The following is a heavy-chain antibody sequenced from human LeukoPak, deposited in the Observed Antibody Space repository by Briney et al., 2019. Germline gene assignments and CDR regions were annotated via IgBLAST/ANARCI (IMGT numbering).Heavy chain of an antibody. CDR2: ISSSSSYI. CDR1: GITFSSYS. D-gene: IGHD3-22*01. V-gene: IGHV3-21*04. CDR3: AKDPGGYYDSSGYYYDY. Sequence: GGSLRLSCAASGITFSSYSMNWVRQAPGKGLEWVSSISSSSSYIYYADSVKGRFTISRDNAKNSLYLQMNSLRAEDTAVYYCAKDPGGYYDSSGYYYDYWGQGTLVTVSS. J-gene: IGHJ4*02.